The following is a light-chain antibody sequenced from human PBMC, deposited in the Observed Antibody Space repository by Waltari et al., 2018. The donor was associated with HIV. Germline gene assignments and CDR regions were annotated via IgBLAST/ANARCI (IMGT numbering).Light chain of an antibody. J-gene: IGKJ4*01. CDR1: QGISNY. V-gene: IGKV1-9*01. CDR3: HQYYNLSLT. Sequence: DIQLTQSPSFLSASVGDRVTITCRVSQGISNYLAWYQQKPGKAPQLLIYLASTLQSGVPSRFSGSISGTDFRLTISGLQPEDFSPYYCHQYYNLSLTFGAAT. CDR2: LAS.